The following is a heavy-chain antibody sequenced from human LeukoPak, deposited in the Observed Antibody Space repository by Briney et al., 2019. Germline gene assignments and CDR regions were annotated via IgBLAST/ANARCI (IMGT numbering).Heavy chain of an antibody. CDR2: IYYSGST. CDR3: ARVGYSASGNYYNDRGAFDY. CDR1: GGSISSSSYY. V-gene: IGHV4-39*07. J-gene: IGHJ4*02. D-gene: IGHD3-10*01. Sequence: SETLSLTCTVSGGSISSSSYYWGWIRQPPGKGLEWIGSIYYSGSTYYNPSLKSRVTISVDTSKNQFSLKLSSVTAADTAVYYCARVGYSASGNYYNDRGAFDYWGQGTLVTVSS.